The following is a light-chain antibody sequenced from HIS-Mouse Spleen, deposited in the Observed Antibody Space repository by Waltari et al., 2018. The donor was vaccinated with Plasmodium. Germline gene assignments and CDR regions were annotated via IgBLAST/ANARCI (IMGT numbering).Light chain of an antibody. CDR3: QQYNNWSFT. CDR1: QSVSSN. CDR2: AAS. V-gene: IGKV3-15*01. Sequence: EIVMTQSPPTLSVSPGERATLSCRASQSVSSNLAWYQHKPGQAPRLLIYAASTRATGIPARFSGSGSGTEFTLTISSLQSEDFAVYYCQQYNNWSFTFGPGPKVDIK. J-gene: IGKJ3*01.